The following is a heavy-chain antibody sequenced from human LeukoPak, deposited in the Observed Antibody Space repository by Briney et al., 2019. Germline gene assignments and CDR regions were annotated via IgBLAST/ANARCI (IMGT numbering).Heavy chain of an antibody. V-gene: IGHV3-30-3*01. Sequence: GGSLRLSCAASGFTFSSYAMHWVRQAPGKGLEWVAVISYDEINKYYADSVKGRFTISRDNSKNTLYMQMNSLRAEDTAVYYCARDQALYGNGASNIWGQGTLATVSS. CDR1: GFTFSSYA. J-gene: IGHJ3*02. D-gene: IGHD2-8*01. CDR3: ARDQALYGNGASNI. CDR2: ISYDEINK.